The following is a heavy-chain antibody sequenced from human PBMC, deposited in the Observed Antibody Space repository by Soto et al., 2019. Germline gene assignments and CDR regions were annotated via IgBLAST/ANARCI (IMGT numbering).Heavy chain of an antibody. CDR1: GGSISSGAYY. CDR2: ISHRGTA. Sequence: SETLSLTCTVSGGSISSGAYYWGWIRQHPGKGLEWIGYISHRGTAYYAPSLKSRVSLSVDPSKSQFSLNVTSLTAADTAVYYCARVSATGTRWFDPWGPGTLVTVSS. V-gene: IGHV4-31*03. D-gene: IGHD6-13*01. J-gene: IGHJ5*02. CDR3: ARVSATGTRWFDP.